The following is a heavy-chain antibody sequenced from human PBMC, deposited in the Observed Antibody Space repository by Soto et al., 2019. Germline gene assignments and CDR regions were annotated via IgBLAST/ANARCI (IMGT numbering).Heavy chain of an antibody. J-gene: IGHJ4*02. Sequence: QITLKESGPTLVRPTQTLTLTCAFSGFSLSTSGVGVGWIRQPPGKALEWLAVIYWDDSKHYSPSLRSRLTITKDTSKNQVVLTMTNMAPMDTCTYYCAHKGPEDWPLDYWGQGTLVTVSS. CDR1: GFSLSTSGVG. CDR3: AHKGPEDWPLDY. V-gene: IGHV2-5*02. D-gene: IGHD3-9*01. CDR2: IYWDDSK.